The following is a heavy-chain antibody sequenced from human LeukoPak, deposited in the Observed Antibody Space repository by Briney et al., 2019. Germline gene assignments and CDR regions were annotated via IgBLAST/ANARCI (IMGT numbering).Heavy chain of an antibody. J-gene: IGHJ6*03. V-gene: IGHV3-15*01. CDR3: TTPMVRGVIPFHYMDV. CDR2: IKSKTDGGTT. CDR1: GFTFSNAW. Sequence: GGSLRLSCAASGFTFSNAWMSWVRQAPGKGLEWVGRIKSKTDGGTTDYAAPVKGRFTISRDDSRNTLYLQMNSLKTEDTAVYYCTTPMVRGVIPFHYMDVWGKGTTVTVSS. D-gene: IGHD3-10*01.